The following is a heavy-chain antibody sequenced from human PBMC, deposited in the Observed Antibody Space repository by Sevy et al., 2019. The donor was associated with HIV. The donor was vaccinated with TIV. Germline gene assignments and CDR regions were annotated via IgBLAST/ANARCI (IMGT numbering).Heavy chain of an antibody. Sequence: GESLKISCKGSGYSFTSYWIGWVRQMPGKCLEWMGIFYPGDSATRYSPSFQGQVTISADKSITTAYLQWSSLKASDTAIYYCARVYRGSYYFDSLGQRTLVTVSS. J-gene: IGHJ4*02. CDR2: FYPGDSAT. CDR3: ARVYRGSYYFDS. D-gene: IGHD5-12*01. CDR1: GYSFTSYW. V-gene: IGHV5-51*01.